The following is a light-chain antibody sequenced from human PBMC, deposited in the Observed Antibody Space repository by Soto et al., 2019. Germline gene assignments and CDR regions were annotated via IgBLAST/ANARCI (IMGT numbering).Light chain of an antibody. CDR2: EVN. J-gene: IGLJ2*01. CDR3: CSYAGRSNVV. V-gene: IGLV2-23*02. Sequence: QSALTQPASVSGSPGQSITITCTGTGGDVGTYNLVSWYQQHPGRAPKRIIFEVNKRPSGVSNRLSGSKSGNTASLAISGLQADDEADYHCCSYAGRSNVVCGGGTKLTVL. CDR1: GGDVGTYNL.